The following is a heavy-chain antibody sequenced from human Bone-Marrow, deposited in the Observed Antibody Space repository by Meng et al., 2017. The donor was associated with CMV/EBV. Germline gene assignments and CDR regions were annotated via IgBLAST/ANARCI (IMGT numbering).Heavy chain of an antibody. V-gene: IGHV1-46*01. J-gene: IGHJ5*02. CDR2: INPSGGST. D-gene: IGHD2-2*01. Sequence: ASVKVSCKASGYTFTSYYMHWVRQAPGQGLEWMGIINPSGGSTSYAQKFQGRVTMTRDTSTSTVYMELSSLRSEDTAVYYCARGGLVVVPAALRHNRFDPWGQGTLVTVSS. CDR3: ARGGLVVVPAALRHNRFDP. CDR1: GYTFTSYY.